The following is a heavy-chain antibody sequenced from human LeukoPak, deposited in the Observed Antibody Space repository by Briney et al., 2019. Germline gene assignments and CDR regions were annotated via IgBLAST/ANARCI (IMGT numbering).Heavy chain of an antibody. CDR2: IYYSGST. J-gene: IGHJ6*03. V-gene: IGHV4-39*01. CDR3: ARNLYYDFPYMDV. CDR1: GGSISSSSYY. D-gene: IGHD3-3*01. Sequence: MSSETLSLTCTVSGGSISSSSYYWGWIRQPPGKGLEWIGSIYYSGSTYYNPSLKSRVTISVDTSKNQFSLKLSSVTAADTAVYYCARNLYYDFPYMDVWGKGTTVTVSS.